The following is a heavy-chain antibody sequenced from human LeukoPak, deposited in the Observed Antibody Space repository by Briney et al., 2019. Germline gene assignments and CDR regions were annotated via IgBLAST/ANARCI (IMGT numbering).Heavy chain of an antibody. J-gene: IGHJ4*02. CDR3: AREYRDILTGYFDY. V-gene: IGHV1-69*06. D-gene: IGHD3-9*01. CDR2: VIPIFGTA. CDR1: GGTFSSYS. Sequence: ASVNVSCKASGGTFSSYSISWVRQAPGQGLDWMGGVIPIFGTANYAQKFQGRVTITADKSTSTAYMELSSLRSEDTAVYYCAREYRDILTGYFDYWGQGTLVTVSS.